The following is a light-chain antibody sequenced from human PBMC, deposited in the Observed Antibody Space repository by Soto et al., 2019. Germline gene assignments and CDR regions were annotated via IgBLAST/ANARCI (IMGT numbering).Light chain of an antibody. V-gene: IGKV3-15*01. Sequence: EIVMTQSPATLSVSPGERATLSCRASQSVSSNLVWYQQKPGQAPRLLLYGASTRATGIPARFSGSGSGTESTLTINSLQSEDFAVYSCQQYNKWPWTFGQGTKVEIK. J-gene: IGKJ1*01. CDR3: QQYNKWPWT. CDR2: GAS. CDR1: QSVSSN.